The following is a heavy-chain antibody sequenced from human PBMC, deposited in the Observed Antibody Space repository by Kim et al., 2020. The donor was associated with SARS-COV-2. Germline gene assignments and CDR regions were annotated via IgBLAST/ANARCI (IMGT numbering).Heavy chain of an antibody. CDR2: IIPIFGTA. Sequence: SVKVSCKASGGTFSSYAISWVRQAPGQGLEWMGGIIPIFGTANYAQKFQGRVTITADESTSTAYMELSSLRSEDTAVYYCARGFCSGGSCYPDAFDIWGQGTMVTVSS. D-gene: IGHD2-15*01. J-gene: IGHJ3*02. CDR1: GGTFSSYA. V-gene: IGHV1-69*13. CDR3: ARGFCSGGSCYPDAFDI.